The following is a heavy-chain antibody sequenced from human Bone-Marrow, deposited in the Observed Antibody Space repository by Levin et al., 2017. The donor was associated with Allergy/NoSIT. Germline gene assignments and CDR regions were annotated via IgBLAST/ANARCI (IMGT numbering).Heavy chain of an antibody. V-gene: IGHV4-39*07. J-gene: IGHJ4*02. CDR3: ARLDMASWTFFDF. Sequence: SETLSLTCSVSGDSVSSSRSYWGWVRQPPGRGLEWIGNIYFTGSTYYNPSLKSRVTISVDTSKNHFSLRLSSVTAAATAVYYCARLDMASWTFFDFWGQGTLVTVSS. D-gene: IGHD3/OR15-3a*01. CDR2: IYFTGST. CDR1: GDSVSSSRSY.